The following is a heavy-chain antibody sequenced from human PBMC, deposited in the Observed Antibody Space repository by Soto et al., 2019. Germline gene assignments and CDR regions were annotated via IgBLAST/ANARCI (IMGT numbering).Heavy chain of an antibody. D-gene: IGHD6-6*01. J-gene: IGHJ4*02. CDR1: GDSLTSHSYY. V-gene: IGHV4-61*01. CDR3: VRVYGRSSCFFDS. Sequence: SETLSLTCTVSGDSLTSHSYYWTWVRQPPGKGLEWIGNIYYTGNANCNPSLTGRVTLSVDTSRNQFSLRLTSVTTADTAVYYCVRVYGRSSCFFDSWGQGTLVTVSS. CDR2: IYYTGNA.